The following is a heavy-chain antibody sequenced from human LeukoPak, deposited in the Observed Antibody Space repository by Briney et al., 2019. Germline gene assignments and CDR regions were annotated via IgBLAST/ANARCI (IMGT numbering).Heavy chain of an antibody. J-gene: IGHJ4*02. Sequence: GGSLRLSCTASGFTFTTYWMAWVRQAPGEGLEWVANIKQDGSEAYYAESVRGRFTISRDNAKNSLYLQMNSLRAEDTSVYYCSNGIYDKSYWGQGTLVTVSS. CDR3: SNGIYDKSY. CDR2: IKQDGSEA. V-gene: IGHV3-7*01. D-gene: IGHD3-22*01. CDR1: GFTFTTYW.